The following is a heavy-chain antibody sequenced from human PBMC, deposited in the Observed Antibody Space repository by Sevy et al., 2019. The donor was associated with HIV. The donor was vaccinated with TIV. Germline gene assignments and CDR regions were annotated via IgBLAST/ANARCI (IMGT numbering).Heavy chain of an antibody. CDR2: ISYDGSNK. J-gene: IGHJ4*02. CDR1: GFTFSSYA. V-gene: IGHV3-30-3*01. Sequence: GGSLRLSCAASGFTFSSYAMHWVRQAPGKGLEWVAVISYDGSNKYYADSVKGQFTISRDNSKNTLYVQMNSLRAEDTAVYFCARERSYSDFWSGLDYWGQGTLVTVSS. D-gene: IGHD3-3*01. CDR3: ARERSYSDFWSGLDY.